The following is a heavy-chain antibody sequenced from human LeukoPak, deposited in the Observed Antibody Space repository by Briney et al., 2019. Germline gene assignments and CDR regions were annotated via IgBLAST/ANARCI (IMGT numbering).Heavy chain of an antibody. CDR1: GFTFSSYG. V-gene: IGHV3-33*01. Sequence: PGGSLRLSCAASGFTFSSYGMHWVRQAPGKGLEWVAVIWYDGSNKYYADSVKGRLTISRDNAKNSLYLQMNSLRAEDTAVYYCARGCAHGCGSYYDLDYWGQGTLVTVSS. CDR3: ARGCAHGCGSYYDLDY. J-gene: IGHJ4*02. CDR2: IWYDGSNK. D-gene: IGHD1-26*01.